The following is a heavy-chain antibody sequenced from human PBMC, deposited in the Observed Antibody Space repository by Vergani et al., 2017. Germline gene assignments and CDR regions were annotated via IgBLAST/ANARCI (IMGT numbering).Heavy chain of an antibody. CDR3: ASGKYYSDSTSHFRGRYFDV. CDR2: IYNSGNG. Sequence: QMQLQESGPGLVKASETLSLTCTVSGDSIISRSYYWGWLRQPQGKGLEWIGSIYNSGNGDSSSSLKSRVTISADTSKNQFSLRLTSVTAADTSVYYCASGKYYSDSTSHFRGRYFDVWGRGTLVTVPS. V-gene: IGHV4-39*01. CDR1: GDSIISRSYY. D-gene: IGHD3-16*01. J-gene: IGHJ2*01.